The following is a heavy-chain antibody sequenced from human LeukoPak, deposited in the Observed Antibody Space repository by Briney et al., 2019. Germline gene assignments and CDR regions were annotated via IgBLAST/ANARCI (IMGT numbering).Heavy chain of an antibody. V-gene: IGHV3-30*04. D-gene: IGHD6-13*01. CDR3: ARGIGSSSWLGDTFDY. CDR1: GFTFSSYA. J-gene: IGHJ4*02. CDR2: ISYDGSNK. Sequence: GRSLRLSCAASGFTFSSYAMHWVRQAPGKGLEWVAVISYDGSNKYYADSVKGRFTISRDNSKNTLYLQMNSLRAEDTAVYYCARGIGSSSWLGDTFDYWGQGTLVTVSS.